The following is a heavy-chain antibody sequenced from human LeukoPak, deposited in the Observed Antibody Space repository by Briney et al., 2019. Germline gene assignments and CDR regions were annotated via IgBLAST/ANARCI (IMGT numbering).Heavy chain of an antibody. CDR1: GFTFNNYW. CDR3: ATDFYDST. V-gene: IGHV3-15*07. D-gene: IGHD3-22*01. J-gene: IGHJ5*02. CDR2: IRSNSDGGTI. Sequence: PGGSLRLSCAASGFTFNNYWIHWVRQVPGKGLEWVGRIRSNSDGGTIDYAAPVKGRFTLSRDDSKTTLYLQMNSLQTEDTAVYYCATDFYDSTWGQGTLVTVSS.